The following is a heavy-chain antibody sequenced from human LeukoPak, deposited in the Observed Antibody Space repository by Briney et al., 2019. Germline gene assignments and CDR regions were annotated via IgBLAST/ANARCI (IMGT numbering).Heavy chain of an antibody. CDR2: INHSGST. Sequence: PSETLSLTCAVYGGSFSGYYWSWIRQPPGKGLEWIGEINHSGSTNYNPSLKSRVTISVGTSKNQFSLKLSSVTAADTAVYYCARARYFSVTTSRPFDYWGQGTLVTVSS. J-gene: IGHJ4*02. D-gene: IGHD4-17*01. CDR3: ARARYFSVTTSRPFDY. CDR1: GGSFSGYY. V-gene: IGHV4-34*01.